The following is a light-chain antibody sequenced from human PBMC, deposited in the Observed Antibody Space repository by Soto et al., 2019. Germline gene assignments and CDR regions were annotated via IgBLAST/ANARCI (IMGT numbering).Light chain of an antibody. Sequence: QSALTQPASVSGSLGQSITISCTGTSSDVGAYNYVSWYQQQPGKAPKLMISEVSNRPSGVSNRFSGSKSGNTASLIISGLQAEDEADYYCAAWDDSLNGVVFGGGTKLTVL. CDR3: AAWDDSLNGVV. J-gene: IGLJ2*01. CDR1: SSDVGAYNY. V-gene: IGLV2-14*01. CDR2: EVS.